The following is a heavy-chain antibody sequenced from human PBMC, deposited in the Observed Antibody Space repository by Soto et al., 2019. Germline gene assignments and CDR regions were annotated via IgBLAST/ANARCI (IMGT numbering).Heavy chain of an antibody. Sequence: SETLSLTCTVSGGSISSYYWSWIRQPPGKGLEWIGYIYYSGSTNYNPSLKSRVTISVDTSKNQFSLKLSSVTAADTAVYYCARDGSSDSSSWYSFFDYWGQGTLVTVSS. J-gene: IGHJ4*02. CDR1: GGSISSYY. CDR2: IYYSGST. D-gene: IGHD6-13*01. CDR3: ARDGSSDSSSWYSFFDY. V-gene: IGHV4-59*01.